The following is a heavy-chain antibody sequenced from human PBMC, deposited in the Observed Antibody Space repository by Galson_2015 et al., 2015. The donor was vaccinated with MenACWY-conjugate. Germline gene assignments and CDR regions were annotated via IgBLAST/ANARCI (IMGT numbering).Heavy chain of an antibody. CDR1: GFTFRQYA. CDR3: AKDVYMDV. CDR2: ISDSGAAT. V-gene: IGHV3-23*01. Sequence: SLRLSCAVSGFTFRQYAMNWVRQAPGTGLEWVAIISDSGAATQYIASVKGRFTISRDNSKNTLYLQMSRLRAEDTALYYCAKDVYMDVWGKGTTVAVSS. J-gene: IGHJ6*03.